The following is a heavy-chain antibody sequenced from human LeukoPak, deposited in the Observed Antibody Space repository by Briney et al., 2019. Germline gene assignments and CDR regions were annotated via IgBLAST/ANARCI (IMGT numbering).Heavy chain of an antibody. V-gene: IGHV4-34*01. J-gene: IGHJ4*02. CDR3: ARRVLLWFGELGHNYFDY. CDR2: INHSGST. D-gene: IGHD3-10*01. CDR1: GGSFSGYY. Sequence: PSETLSLTCAVYGGSFSGYYWSWIRQPPGKVLEWIGEINHSGSTNYNPSLKSRVTISVDTSQNQFSLKLSYVTAADTAVYYCARRVLLWFGELGHNYFDYWGQGTLVTVSS.